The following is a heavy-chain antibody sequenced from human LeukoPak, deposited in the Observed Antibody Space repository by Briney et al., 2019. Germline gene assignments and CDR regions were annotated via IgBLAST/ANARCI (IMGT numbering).Heavy chain of an antibody. J-gene: IGHJ4*02. CDR1: GFTFSSYE. Sequence: QSGGSLRLSCAASGFTFSSYEMNWVRQAPGKGLEWVSYISSSGSTIYYADSVKGRFTISRDNAKNSLYLQMNSLRAEDTAVYYCASTYYYDSRENYWGQGTLVTVSS. V-gene: IGHV3-48*03. CDR3: ASTYYYDSRENY. CDR2: ISSSGSTI. D-gene: IGHD3-22*01.